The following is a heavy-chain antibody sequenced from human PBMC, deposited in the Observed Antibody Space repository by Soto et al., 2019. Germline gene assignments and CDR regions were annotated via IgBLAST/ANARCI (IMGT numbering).Heavy chain of an antibody. J-gene: IGHJ3*02. CDR3: AGRWGGVFDI. CDR1: CGSISSSTSY. V-gene: IGHV4-39*01. Sequence: SETLSLTCTVSCGSISSSTSYWGWIRQPPGKGLEWIGSIYYSGSTYYNPSLKSRVTISVDTSKNQFSLKLSSVTAADTAVYYCAGRWGGVFDIWGQGTMVTVSS. CDR2: IYYSGST. D-gene: IGHD1-26*01.